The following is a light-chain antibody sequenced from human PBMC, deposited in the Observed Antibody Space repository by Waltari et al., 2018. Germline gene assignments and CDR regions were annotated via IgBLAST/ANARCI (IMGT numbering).Light chain of an antibody. J-gene: IGLJ3*02. CDR1: SSTIGAGHD. CDR2: GNN. Sequence: QSILTQPTSVSGAPGPRVTISCTGSSSTIGAGHDVHWYQAFPGTAPKLLIYGNNNRPSGVPDRFSGSKSGSSASLAINGLQAEDEADYYCQSFDSNVRGGVVFGGGTKVTVL. CDR3: QSFDSNVRGGVV. V-gene: IGLV1-40*01.